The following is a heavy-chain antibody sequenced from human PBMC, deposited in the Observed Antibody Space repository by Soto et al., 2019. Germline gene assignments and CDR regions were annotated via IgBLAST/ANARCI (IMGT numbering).Heavy chain of an antibody. CDR2: IYYSGST. V-gene: IGHV4-31*03. CDR1: GGSISSGGYY. D-gene: IGHD4-17*01. Sequence: QVQLQESGPGLVKPSQTLSLTCTVSGGSISSGGYYWSWIRQHPGKGLEWIGYIYYSGSTYYNPSLKSRVTISVDTSKNQFSLKLSPVTAADTAVYYCAREGHDYGDHHDYWGQGTLVTVSS. CDR3: AREGHDYGDHHDY. J-gene: IGHJ4*02.